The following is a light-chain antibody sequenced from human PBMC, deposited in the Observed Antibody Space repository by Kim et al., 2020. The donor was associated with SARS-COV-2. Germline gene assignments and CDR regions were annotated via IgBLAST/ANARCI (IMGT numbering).Light chain of an antibody. V-gene: IGKV3-11*01. Sequence: LFPGERATLSCRASQSVSSYLAWYQQKPGQAPRLLIYDASKRATGIPARFSASGSGTDFTLTISSLEPEDFAVYYCQQRSNWPLTFGGGTKVDIK. J-gene: IGKJ4*01. CDR2: DAS. CDR1: QSVSSY. CDR3: QQRSNWPLT.